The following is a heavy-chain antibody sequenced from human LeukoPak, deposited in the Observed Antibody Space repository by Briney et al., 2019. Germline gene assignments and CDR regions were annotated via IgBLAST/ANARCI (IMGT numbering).Heavy chain of an antibody. Sequence: GRSLRLSCAASGFTFSSYGMHWVRQAPGKGLEWVAVISYDGSNKYYADSVKGRFTISRDNSKNTLYLRVNSLRAEDTAVYYCAKGATWIHPDNWFDPWGQGTLVTVSS. D-gene: IGHD5-18*01. V-gene: IGHV3-30*18. CDR2: ISYDGSNK. CDR3: AKGATWIHPDNWFDP. J-gene: IGHJ5*02. CDR1: GFTFSSYG.